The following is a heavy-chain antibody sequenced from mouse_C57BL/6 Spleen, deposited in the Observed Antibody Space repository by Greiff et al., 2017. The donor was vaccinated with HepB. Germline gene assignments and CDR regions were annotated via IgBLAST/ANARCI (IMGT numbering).Heavy chain of an antibody. CDR3: TAYGNYEGFYFDD. CDR1: GYTFTDYE. J-gene: IGHJ2*01. D-gene: IGHD2-1*01. Sequence: QVQLQQSGAELVRPGASVTLSCKASGYTFTDYEMHWVKQTPVHGLEWIGAIDPETGGTAYNQKFKGKAILTADKSSSTAYMVLRSLTSEDSAVYYCTAYGNYEGFYFDDWGQGTTLTVSS. V-gene: IGHV1-15*01. CDR2: IDPETGGT.